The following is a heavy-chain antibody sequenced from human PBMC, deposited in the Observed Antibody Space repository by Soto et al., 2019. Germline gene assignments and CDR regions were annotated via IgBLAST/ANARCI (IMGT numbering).Heavy chain of an antibody. J-gene: IGHJ4*02. CDR3: AREGYGYSYGYWYYFDY. V-gene: IGHV4-61*01. CDR1: GGSVSSGSYY. CDR2: VYYSGST. Sequence: SETLSLTCTVSGGSVSSGSYYWSWIRQPPGRGLEWIGYVYYSGSTNYNPSLKSRVTISVDTSKNQFSLKLSSVTAADTAVYYCAREGYGYSYGYWYYFDYWGQGTLVTVSS. D-gene: IGHD5-18*01.